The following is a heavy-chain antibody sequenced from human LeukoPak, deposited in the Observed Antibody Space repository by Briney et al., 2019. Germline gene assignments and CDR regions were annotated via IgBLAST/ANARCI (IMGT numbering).Heavy chain of an antibody. Sequence: ASVKVSCKASGYTFTSYDINWVRQATGQGLEWMGWMNPNSGDTGYAQKFQGRVTMTRNTPISTAYMELSSLRSEDTAVYYCARVRLRQWLPRGAFDIWGQGTMVTVSS. V-gene: IGHV1-8*01. CDR2: MNPNSGDT. D-gene: IGHD6-19*01. CDR3: ARVRLRQWLPRGAFDI. CDR1: GYTFTSYD. J-gene: IGHJ3*02.